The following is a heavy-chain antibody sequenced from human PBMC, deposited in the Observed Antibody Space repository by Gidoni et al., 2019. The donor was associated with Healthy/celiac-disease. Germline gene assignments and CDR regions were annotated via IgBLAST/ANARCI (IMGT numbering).Heavy chain of an antibody. CDR3: AKDGATYYYDSSGYQGGHFDY. V-gene: IGHV3-23*01. D-gene: IGHD3-22*01. J-gene: IGHJ4*02. Sequence: EVQLLESGGGLVQPGGSLRLSCAASGFTFSSYAMSWVRQAPGKGVEWVSAISGSGGSTYYADSVKGRFTISRDNSKNTLYLQMNSLRAEDTAVYYCAKDGATYYYDSSGYQGGHFDYWGQGTLVTVSS. CDR2: ISGSGGST. CDR1: GFTFSSYA.